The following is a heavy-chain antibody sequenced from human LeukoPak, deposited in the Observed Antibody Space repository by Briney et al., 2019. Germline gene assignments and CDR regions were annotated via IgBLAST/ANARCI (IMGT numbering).Heavy chain of an antibody. V-gene: IGHV3-7*05. CDR2: LKQDGSDK. CDR3: ARETRGTVGSY. CDR1: LSTLSTYW. Sequence: GGSLRLSCAASLSTLSTYWMTWVRQTPGGGLEWVASLKQDGSDKYYVDSVKGRFTISRGNAGNSLYLQMNSLRAEDTAVYYCARETRGTVGSYWGQGTLGTVSS. D-gene: IGHD1-26*01. J-gene: IGHJ4*02.